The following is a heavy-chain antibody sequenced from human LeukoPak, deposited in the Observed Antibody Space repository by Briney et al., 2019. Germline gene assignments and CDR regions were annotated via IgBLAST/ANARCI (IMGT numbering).Heavy chain of an antibody. D-gene: IGHD5-18*01. CDR1: GFTFSSYG. V-gene: IGHV3-30*18. CDR2: ISYDGSNK. CDR3: AKLSGDTAMAFDY. J-gene: IGHJ4*02. Sequence: PGGSLRLSCAASGFTFSSYGMHWVRQAPGKGLEWVAVISYDGSNKYYADSVKGRFTISRDNSKNTLYLQMNSLRAEDTAVYYCAKLSGDTAMAFDYWGQGTLVTVSS.